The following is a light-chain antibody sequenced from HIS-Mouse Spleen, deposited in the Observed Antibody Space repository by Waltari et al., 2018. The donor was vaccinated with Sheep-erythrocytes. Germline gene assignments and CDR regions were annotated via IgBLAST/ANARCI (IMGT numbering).Light chain of an antibody. V-gene: IGLV3-1*01. J-gene: IGLJ2*01. Sequence: SYELPQPPSVSVSPGQTASLTCSGHKLGDKYACWYQQKPGQSPVLVIYQDSKRPSGIPERFSGSNSGNSATLTISGTQAMDEADYYCQAWDSSTAVFGGGTKLTVL. CDR3: QAWDSSTAV. CDR2: QDS. CDR1: KLGDKY.